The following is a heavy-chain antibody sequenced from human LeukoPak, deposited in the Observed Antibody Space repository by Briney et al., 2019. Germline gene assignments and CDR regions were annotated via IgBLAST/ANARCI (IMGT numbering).Heavy chain of an antibody. D-gene: IGHD5-12*01. V-gene: IGHV1-46*01. CDR3: AREGEIGYDLSDY. Sequence: ASVKVSCKASGYTFTNYYMNRVRHAPGQGLEWMGIINPSGGSTSYAQKFQGRVTVTRDTSTSTVYMELSSLRSEDTAMYYCAREGEIGYDLSDYWGQGTLVTVSS. J-gene: IGHJ4*02. CDR1: GYTFTNYY. CDR2: INPSGGST.